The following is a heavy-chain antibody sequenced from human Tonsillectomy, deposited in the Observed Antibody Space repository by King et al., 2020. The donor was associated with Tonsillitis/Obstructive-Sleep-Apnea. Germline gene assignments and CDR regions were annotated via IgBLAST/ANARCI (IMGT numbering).Heavy chain of an antibody. Sequence: VQLVESGAEVKKPGESLKISCKGSGYSFTSYWIGWVRQMPGKGLEWMGIIYPGDSDTRYSPSFQGQVTISADKSISTAYLHWSSLKASGTAMYYCATAIFGVVPGEMLNWFDPWGQGTLVTVSS. D-gene: IGHD3-3*01. CDR3: ATAIFGVVPGEMLNWFDP. J-gene: IGHJ5*02. CDR1: GYSFTSYW. CDR2: IYPGDSDT. V-gene: IGHV5-51*01.